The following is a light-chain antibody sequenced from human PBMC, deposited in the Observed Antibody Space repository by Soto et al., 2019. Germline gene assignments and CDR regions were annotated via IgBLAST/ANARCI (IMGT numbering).Light chain of an antibody. V-gene: IGKV2-24*01. Sequence: DIVLTQTPLSSPVTLGQPASISCRSSQSLVYSDGNTYLSWLQQRPGQPPRLLIYQISNRFSGVPDRCGGSGAGSDFSLKISSVEAEDVGVYSCVQFSHFPRTFGQGTKVEIK. CDR3: VQFSHFPRT. J-gene: IGKJ1*01. CDR2: QIS. CDR1: QSLVYSDGNTY.